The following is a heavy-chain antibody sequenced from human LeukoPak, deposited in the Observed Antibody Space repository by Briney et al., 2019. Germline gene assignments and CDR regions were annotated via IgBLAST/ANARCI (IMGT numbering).Heavy chain of an antibody. CDR3: ARSKTYYYDSSGYYYLGY. CDR1: GFTFSSYA. J-gene: IGHJ4*02. Sequence: PGGYLRLSCAASGFTFSSYAVQWVRQAPGKGLEWVAVMSYDGSNKYYADSVKGRFTISRDNSKNTLYLQMNSLRAEDTAVYYCARSKTYYYDSSGYYYLGYWGQGTLVTVSS. CDR2: MSYDGSNK. D-gene: IGHD3-22*01. V-gene: IGHV3-30*04.